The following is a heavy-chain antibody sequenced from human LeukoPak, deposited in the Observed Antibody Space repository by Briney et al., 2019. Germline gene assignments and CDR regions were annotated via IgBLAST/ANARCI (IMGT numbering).Heavy chain of an antibody. CDR1: GYTFTGYY. D-gene: IGHD6-13*01. V-gene: IGHV1-69*13. CDR3: ARDLMGIAYRGAFYY. CDR2: IIPIFGTA. Sequence: GASVKVSCKASGYTFTGYYMHWVRQAPGQGLEWMGGIIPIFGTANYAQKFQGRVTITADESTSTAYMELSSLRSEDTAVYYCARDLMGIAYRGAFYYWGQGTLVTVSS. J-gene: IGHJ4*02.